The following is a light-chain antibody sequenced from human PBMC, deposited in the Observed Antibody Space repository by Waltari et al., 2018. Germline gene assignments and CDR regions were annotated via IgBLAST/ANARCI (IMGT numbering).Light chain of an antibody. J-gene: IGLJ3*02. CDR1: SRDVGGQKH. CDR2: DVT. CDR3: SSYTSTSTSLV. Sequence: QSALTQPASVSGSPGQSITISCPGTSRDVGGQKHFPWYQQHPGKAPKLMIYDVTKRPSGVSDRFSGSKSGNTASLTISGLQAEDEADYYCSSYTSTSTSLVFGGGTRLTVL. V-gene: IGLV2-14*01.